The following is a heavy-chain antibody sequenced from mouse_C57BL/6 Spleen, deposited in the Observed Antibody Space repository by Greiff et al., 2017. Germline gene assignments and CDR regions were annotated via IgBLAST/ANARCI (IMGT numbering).Heavy chain of an antibody. D-gene: IGHD1-1*01. CDR2: IYPGSGST. CDR3: ARGAGSSPYYFDY. Sequence: VQLQQPGAELVKPGASVKMSCKASGYTFTSYWITWVKQRPGQGLEWIGDIYPGSGSTNYHEKFKSKATLTVDTSSSTAYMQLSSLTSAYSAVYYCARGAGSSPYYFDYWGQGTTPTVSS. J-gene: IGHJ2*01. CDR1: GYTFTSYW. V-gene: IGHV1-55*01.